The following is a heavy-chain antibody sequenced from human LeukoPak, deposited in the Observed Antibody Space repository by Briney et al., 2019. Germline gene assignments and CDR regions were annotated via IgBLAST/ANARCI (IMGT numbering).Heavy chain of an antibody. CDR1: GGSISSYY. CDR2: IYYSGGT. Sequence: PSETLSLTCTVSGGSISSYYWSCIRQPPGKGLEWIGYIYYSGGTNYNPSLKSRVTISVDTSKNQFSLKLSSVTAADTAVYYCARCTDSGGVDYWGQGTLVTVSS. J-gene: IGHJ4*02. CDR3: ARCTDSGGVDY. V-gene: IGHV4-59*01. D-gene: IGHD3-16*01.